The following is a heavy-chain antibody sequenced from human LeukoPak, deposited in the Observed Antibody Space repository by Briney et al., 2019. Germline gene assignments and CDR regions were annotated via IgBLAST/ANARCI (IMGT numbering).Heavy chain of an antibody. CDR3: ARPPIAARYYYYYYMDV. J-gene: IGHJ6*03. CDR2: FDPEDGET. D-gene: IGHD6-6*01. Sequence: GASVKVSCKVSGYTLTELSMHWVRQAPGKGLEWMGGFDPEDGETIYAQKFQGRVTMTRNTSISTAYMELSSLRSEDTAVYYCARPPIAARYYYYYYMDVWGKGTTVTVSS. CDR1: GYTLTELS. V-gene: IGHV1-24*01.